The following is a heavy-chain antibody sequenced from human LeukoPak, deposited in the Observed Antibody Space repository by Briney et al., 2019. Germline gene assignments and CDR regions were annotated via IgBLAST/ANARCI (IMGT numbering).Heavy chain of an antibody. Sequence: PSETLSLTCTVSGGSITSYYWSWIRQPPGKGLEWIGYIYYSGSTNYNPSLKSRVTISVDTSKSQFSLKLSSVTAADTAVYYCARASGSYYGTDWFDPWGQGTLVTVSS. CDR1: GGSITSYY. D-gene: IGHD1-26*01. V-gene: IGHV4-59*08. CDR2: IYYSGST. J-gene: IGHJ5*02. CDR3: ARASGSYYGTDWFDP.